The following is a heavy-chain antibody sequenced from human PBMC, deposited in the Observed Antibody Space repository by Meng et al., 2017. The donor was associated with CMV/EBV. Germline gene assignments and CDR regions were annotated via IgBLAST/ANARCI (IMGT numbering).Heavy chain of an antibody. CDR2: INHSGST. CDR1: GGSFSGYY. V-gene: IGHV4-34*01. J-gene: IGHJ6*02. D-gene: IGHD3-3*01. CDR3: ARGDPVLRFLEWLPRYYGMDV. Sequence: GSLRLSCAVYGGSFSGYYWSWIRQPPGKGLEGIGEINHSGSTNYNPSLKSRVTISVDTSKNQFSLKLSSVTAADTAVYYCARGDPVLRFLEWLPRYYGMDVWGQGTTVTVSS.